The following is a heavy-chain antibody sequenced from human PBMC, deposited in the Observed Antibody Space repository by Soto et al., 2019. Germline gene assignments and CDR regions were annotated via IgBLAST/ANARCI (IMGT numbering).Heavy chain of an antibody. CDR3: TKSRSAMVYYFDF. CDR1: GFTFSSYA. D-gene: IGHD1-20*01. CDR2: ISATGVKT. V-gene: IGHV3-23*01. J-gene: IGHJ4*02. Sequence: EVQVLESGGGLVQPGGSLRLSCAASGFTFSSYAMNWVRQAPGKGLEWVSGISATGVKTYSADSVQGRFTISRDNSKDTVYLEMNSLRAEDTAVYYCTKSRSAMVYYFDFWGLGALVTVSS.